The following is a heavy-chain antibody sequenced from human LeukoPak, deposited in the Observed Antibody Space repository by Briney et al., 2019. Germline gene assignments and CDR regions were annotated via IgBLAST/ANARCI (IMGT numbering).Heavy chain of an antibody. Sequence: ASVKVSCKASGYTFTSYGISWVRQAPGQGLEWMGWISAYNGNTNYAQKLQGRVTMTTDTSTSTAYMELRSLRSDDTAVYFCARDILTGNALGHWGQGTQVTVSS. CDR2: ISAYNGNT. D-gene: IGHD3-9*01. J-gene: IGHJ4*02. CDR1: GYTFTSYG. V-gene: IGHV1-18*01. CDR3: ARDILTGNALGH.